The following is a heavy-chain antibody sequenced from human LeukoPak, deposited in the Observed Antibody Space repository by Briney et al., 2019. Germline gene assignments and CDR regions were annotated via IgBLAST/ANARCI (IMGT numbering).Heavy chain of an antibody. Sequence: PGRSLRLSCVASGFTFSSYAMHWVRQAPGKGLEWVAVIASHAGDAHYSDSVKGRFTISRDNSKNTLYLQMNNLGVEDTAVYYCARDRLNRADCGTDCYSAVFDYWGQGALVTVSS. CDR2: IASHAGDA. J-gene: IGHJ4*02. CDR1: GFTFSSYA. D-gene: IGHD2-21*02. V-gene: IGHV3-30*04. CDR3: ARDRLNRADCGTDCYSAVFDY.